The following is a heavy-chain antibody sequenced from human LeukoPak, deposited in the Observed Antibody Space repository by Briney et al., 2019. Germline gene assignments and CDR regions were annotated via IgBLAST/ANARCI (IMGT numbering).Heavy chain of an antibody. Sequence: PGGSLRLSCAASGFTFSSYAMTWVRQAPGKGLEWVSVISGSGGSTYYADSVKGRFTISRDNSKNTLYLQINNLRAEDTAVYYCAKDRCSSANCYGGDTVDIWGQGTMVIVSS. CDR1: GFTFSSYA. J-gene: IGHJ3*02. CDR3: AKDRCSSANCYGGDTVDI. CDR2: ISGSGGST. V-gene: IGHV3-23*01. D-gene: IGHD2-2*01.